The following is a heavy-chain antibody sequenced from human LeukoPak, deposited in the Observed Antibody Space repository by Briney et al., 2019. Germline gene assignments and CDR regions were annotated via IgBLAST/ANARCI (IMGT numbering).Heavy chain of an antibody. CDR2: FDPEDGET. V-gene: IGHV1-24*01. J-gene: IGHJ4*02. CDR1: GYTHTELS. Sequence: ASVKVSCMVSGYTHTELSMHWVRPPPGKGREWMGGFDPEDGETIYAQKFQGRVTMTEATSTDKAYMELSSLRSEDTAVYYCATDGGPYSSGWYYFDYWGQGTLVTVSS. D-gene: IGHD6-19*01. CDR3: ATDGGPYSSGWYYFDY.